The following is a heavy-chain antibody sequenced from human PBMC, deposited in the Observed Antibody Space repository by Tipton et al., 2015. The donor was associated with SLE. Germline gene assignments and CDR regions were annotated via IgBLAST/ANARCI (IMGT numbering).Heavy chain of an antibody. CDR2: IYHSGST. CDR3: ARGGGSYYDY. CDR1: GYSISSGYY. Sequence: GLVKPSETLSLTCAVSGYSISSGYYWGWIRQPPGKGLEWIGSIYHSGSTYYNPSLKSRVTISVDTSKNQFSLKLSSVTAADTAVYYCARGGGSYYDYWGQGTLVTVSS. V-gene: IGHV4-38-2*01. J-gene: IGHJ4*02. D-gene: IGHD1-26*01.